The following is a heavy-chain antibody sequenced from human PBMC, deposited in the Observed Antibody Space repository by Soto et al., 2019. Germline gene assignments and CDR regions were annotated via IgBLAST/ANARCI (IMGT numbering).Heavy chain of an antibody. Sequence: EAQLVQSRAEVKKAGESLKISCRTSGYKFTSYWIAWLCQLPGKGVEWMGIIFPSDSDNSYSPSFQGQVTISADRSTSTVFLQWASLKASDTAVYFCARKDKSGYFNWFDPWGQGTLVTVSS. CDR3: ARKDKSGYFNWFDP. J-gene: IGHJ5*02. D-gene: IGHD3-22*01. CDR2: IFPSDSDN. CDR1: GYKFTSYW. V-gene: IGHV5-51*01.